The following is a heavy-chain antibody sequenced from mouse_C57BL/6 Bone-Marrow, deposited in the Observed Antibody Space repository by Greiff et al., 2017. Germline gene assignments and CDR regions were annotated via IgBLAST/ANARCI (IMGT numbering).Heavy chain of an antibody. Sequence: VQLQQPGTELVKPGASVKLSCKASGYTFTSYWMPWVKQRPGQGLEWIGNINPSNGGTNYNEKFKSKATLTVDKSSSTAYMQHSSLRAEDCAVYYCARKGSNYAYFAYWGQGTLVTVSA. J-gene: IGHJ3*01. V-gene: IGHV1-53*01. CDR1: GYTFTSYW. D-gene: IGHD2-5*01. CDR2: INPSNGGT. CDR3: ARKGSNYAYFAY.